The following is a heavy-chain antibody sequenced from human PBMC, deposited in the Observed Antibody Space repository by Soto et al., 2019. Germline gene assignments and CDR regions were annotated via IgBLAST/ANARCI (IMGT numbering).Heavy chain of an antibody. D-gene: IGHD1-1*01. CDR3: ARDRNHFDY. Sequence: PGWSLRLSCEATVLSVSANHLSWVRQAPGKGLEWVSIMYGGGRTYYSDSVRGRFTISRDNSKNTLYLQMNSLRAGDTAMYYCARDRNHFDYWGQGTPVTTPQ. CDR2: MYGGGRT. CDR1: VLSVSANH. V-gene: IGHV3-53*01. J-gene: IGHJ4*02.